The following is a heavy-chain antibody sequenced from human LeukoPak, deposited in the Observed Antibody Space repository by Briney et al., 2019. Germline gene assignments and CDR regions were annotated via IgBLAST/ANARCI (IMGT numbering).Heavy chain of an antibody. CDR2: IYPGDSDT. CDR3: ARRTYYYDSSGYYYYYFDY. Sequence: GESLKISCKGSGYSFTSYWIGWVRQMPGKGLEWMGIIYPGDSDTRYSPSFQGQVTISADKSISTAYLQWSSLKASDTAMYYCARRTYYYDSSGYYYYYFDYWGQGTLVTVPS. J-gene: IGHJ4*02. V-gene: IGHV5-51*01. CDR1: GYSFTSYW. D-gene: IGHD3-22*01.